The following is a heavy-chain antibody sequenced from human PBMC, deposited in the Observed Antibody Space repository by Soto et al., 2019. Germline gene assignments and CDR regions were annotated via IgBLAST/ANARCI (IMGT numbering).Heavy chain of an antibody. CDR3: ARVGCYCSGGSCYKCLPLYRLYRY. D-gene: IGHD2-15*01. V-gene: IGHV1-18*04. Sequence: QVQLVQSGAEVKKPGASVKVSCKASGYTFTSYGISWVRQAPGQGLEWMGWISAYNGNTNYAQKLQGRVTMTTDTSTRTYYMELRSLRSDDTAVYYCARVGCYCSGGSCYKCLPLYRLYRYWGQGTLVTVSS. CDR2: ISAYNGNT. CDR1: GYTFTSYG. J-gene: IGHJ4*02.